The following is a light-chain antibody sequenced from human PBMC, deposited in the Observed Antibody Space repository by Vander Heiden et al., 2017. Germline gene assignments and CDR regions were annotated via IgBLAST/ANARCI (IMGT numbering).Light chain of an antibody. J-gene: IGKJ4*01. CDR1: QDIRNY. Sequence: DIQMTQSPSSLSASVGDRVTITCQASQDIRNYLNWYQQKPGKAPKPLIYDASKLETGVPSRFSGSGSGTDFTFTISSLRPEDIATYDCQQYDNLPPAHTFGGGTKVEIK. CDR2: DAS. V-gene: IGKV1-33*01. CDR3: QQYDNLPPAHT.